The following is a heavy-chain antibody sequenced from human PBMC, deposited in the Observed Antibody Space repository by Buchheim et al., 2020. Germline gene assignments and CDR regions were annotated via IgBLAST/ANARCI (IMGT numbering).Heavy chain of an antibody. CDR3: VRDYNWNINF. V-gene: IGHV3-48*02. CDR1: GFTLSTSG. D-gene: IGHD1/OR15-1a*01. CDR2: IDQTTRVV. J-gene: IGHJ4*02. Sequence: EVQLVESGGGLVQPGGSLRLSCAASGFTLSTSGMNWVRQAPGKGLELVAYIDQTTRVVSYADSVKGRFTTSRDNAKNSLFLQMDSLRNEDTAVYYCVRDYNWNINFWGQGTL.